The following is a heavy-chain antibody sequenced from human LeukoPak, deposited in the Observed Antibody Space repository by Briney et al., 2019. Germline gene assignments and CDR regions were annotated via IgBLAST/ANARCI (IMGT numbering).Heavy chain of an antibody. CDR2: LYYRGST. J-gene: IGHJ6*02. V-gene: IGHV4-39*01. CDR1: GDSISSRSYS. CDR3: VRQEGYCFGGNCYGAYAMGV. D-gene: IGHD2-15*01. Sequence: SETLSLTCTVSGDSISSRSYSWGWIRQPPGKGLEWIGTLYYRGSTFYNPSLNSRVIISVDTFQNQFSLSLSSVTAADSSIYYCVRQEGYCFGGNCYGAYAMGVWGQGTTVTVSS.